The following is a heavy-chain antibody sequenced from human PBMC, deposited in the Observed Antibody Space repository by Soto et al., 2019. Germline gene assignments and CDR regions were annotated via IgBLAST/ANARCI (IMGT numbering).Heavy chain of an antibody. Sequence: PSETLSLTCTVSGGSMSGYYGSWIRLPPGKPMEWIGYVHDSWGAAYNPSLRSRVAISLDTSKSQFSLSLTSVSATDTAMYYCVRQGYGPLHGLVDVWGQGTTVTVSS. V-gene: IGHV4-59*08. CDR2: VHDSWGA. CDR3: VRQGYGPLHGLVDV. CDR1: GGSMSGYY. D-gene: IGHD5-18*01. J-gene: IGHJ6*02.